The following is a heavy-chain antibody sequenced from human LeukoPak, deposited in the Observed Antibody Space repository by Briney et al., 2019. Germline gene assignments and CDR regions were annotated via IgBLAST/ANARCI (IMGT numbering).Heavy chain of an antibody. Sequence: GGSLRLSCAASGFTFSSYSMNWVRQAPGKGLEWVSSISSSSSYIYYADSVKGRFTISRDNAKNSLYLQMNSLRAEDTAVYYCARGWVKYSNLDYWGQGTLVTVSS. CDR3: ARGWVKYSNLDY. CDR2: ISSSSSYI. J-gene: IGHJ4*02. D-gene: IGHD6-6*01. CDR1: GFTFSSYS. V-gene: IGHV3-21*01.